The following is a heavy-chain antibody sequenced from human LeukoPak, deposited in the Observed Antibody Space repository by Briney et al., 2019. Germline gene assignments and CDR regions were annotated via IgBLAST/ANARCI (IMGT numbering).Heavy chain of an antibody. CDR3: ATYSSSSGGGYYYYMDV. CDR1: GGSISSSSYY. J-gene: IGHJ6*03. V-gene: IGHV4-39*01. Sequence: SETLSLTCTVSGGSISSSSYYWGWIRQPPGKGLEGIGGIYYSGSTYYNPSLKSRVTISVDTSKNQFSLKLSSVTAADTAVYYCATYSSSSGGGYYYYMDVWGKGTTVTVS. CDR2: IYYSGST. D-gene: IGHD6-6*01.